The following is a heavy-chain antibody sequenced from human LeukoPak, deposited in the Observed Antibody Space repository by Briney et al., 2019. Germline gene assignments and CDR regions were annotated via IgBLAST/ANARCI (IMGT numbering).Heavy chain of an antibody. CDR1: GGSINNYW. D-gene: IGHD2-15*01. CDR2: IYYSGST. V-gene: IGHV4-59*01. CDR3: ARYCSGGDCYSKALDY. Sequence: SETLSLTCSVSGGSINNYWWNWIRQPPGKGLEWIGYIYYSGSTSYNPSLKSRLTISVDTSLNQFSLKLNSVTAADTAVYYCARYCSGGDCYSKALDYWGQGIXVTVXS. J-gene: IGHJ4*02.